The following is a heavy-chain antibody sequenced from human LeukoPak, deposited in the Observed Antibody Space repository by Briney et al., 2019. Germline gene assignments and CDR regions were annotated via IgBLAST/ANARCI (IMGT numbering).Heavy chain of an antibody. CDR2: IYYSGST. CDR1: GGSISSYY. Sequence: PSETLSLTCTVSGGSISSYYWSWIRQPPGKGLEWIGYIYYSGSTNYNPSLKSRVTISVDTSKNQFSLKLSSVTAADTAVYYCARQVATKGEWAFDVWGQGTVVTVSS. D-gene: IGHD5-12*01. CDR3: ARQVATKGEWAFDV. V-gene: IGHV4-59*01. J-gene: IGHJ3*01.